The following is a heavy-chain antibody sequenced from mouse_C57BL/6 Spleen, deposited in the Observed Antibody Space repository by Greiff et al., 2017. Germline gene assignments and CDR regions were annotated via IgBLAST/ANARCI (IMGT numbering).Heavy chain of an antibody. CDR1: GYTFTDYY. Sequence: QVQLQQSGAELVRPGASVKLSCKASGYTFTDYYINWVKQRPGQGLEWIARIYPGSGNTYYNEKFKGKATLTAEKSSSTAYMQLSSLTSEDSAVYFCASSYGNYEYFDVWGTGTTVTVSS. J-gene: IGHJ1*03. V-gene: IGHV1-76*01. CDR3: ASSYGNYEYFDV. CDR2: IYPGSGNT. D-gene: IGHD2-1*01.